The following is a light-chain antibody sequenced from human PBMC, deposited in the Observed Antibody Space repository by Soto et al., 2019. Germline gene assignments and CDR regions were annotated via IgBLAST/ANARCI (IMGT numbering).Light chain of an antibody. J-gene: IGKJ3*01. CDR1: QSVSAY. Sequence: EVVLTPSPASLSFSPGERATLSCRASQSVSAYLAWYQQKAGQAPRLLIYDVSNRAPGIPARFTGSGSGTDFTLTISSLEPEDSAVYYCKQRVHWLNCGGGNTGAIK. V-gene: IGKV3-11*01. CDR2: DVS. CDR3: KQRVHWLN.